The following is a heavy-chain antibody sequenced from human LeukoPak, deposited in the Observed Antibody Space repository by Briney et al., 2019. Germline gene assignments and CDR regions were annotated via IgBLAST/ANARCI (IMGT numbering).Heavy chain of an antibody. Sequence: SETLSLTCAVYGGSFSGYYWSWIRQPPGKGLEWIGEINHSGSTNYNPSLKSRVTISVDTSKNQFSLKLSSVTAADTAVYYCVRHAAWFDPWGQGTLATVSS. V-gene: IGHV4-34*01. J-gene: IGHJ5*02. CDR3: VRHAAWFDP. D-gene: IGHD6-25*01. CDR2: INHSGST. CDR1: GGSFSGYY.